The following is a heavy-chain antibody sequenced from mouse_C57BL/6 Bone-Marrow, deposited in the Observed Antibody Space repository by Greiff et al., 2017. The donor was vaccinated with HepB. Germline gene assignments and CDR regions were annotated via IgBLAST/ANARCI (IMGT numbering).Heavy chain of an antibody. CDR3: ARSAYDGYFYAMDY. CDR1: GYAFSSSW. J-gene: IGHJ4*01. Sequence: VQRVESGPELVKPGASVKISCKASGYAFSSSWMNWVKQRPGKGLEWIGRIYPGDGDTNYNGKFKGKATLTADKSSSTAYMQLSSLTSEDSAVYFCARSAYDGYFYAMDYWGQGTSVTVSS. D-gene: IGHD2-3*01. CDR2: IYPGDGDT. V-gene: IGHV1-82*01.